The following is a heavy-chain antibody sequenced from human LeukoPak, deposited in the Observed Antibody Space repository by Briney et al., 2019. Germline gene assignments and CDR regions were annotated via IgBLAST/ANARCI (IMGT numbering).Heavy chain of an antibody. CDR3: AKDSFPDLYSSGWFDG. CDR2: ISGSGGST. Sequence: GGSLRLSCAASGFTFSSYAMSWVRQAPGKGLEWVSAISGSGGSTYYVDSVKGRFTISRDNSKNTLYLQMNSLRAEDTAVYYCAKDSFPDLYSSGWFDGWGQGTLVTVSS. D-gene: IGHD6-19*01. V-gene: IGHV3-23*01. CDR1: GFTFSSYA. J-gene: IGHJ5*02.